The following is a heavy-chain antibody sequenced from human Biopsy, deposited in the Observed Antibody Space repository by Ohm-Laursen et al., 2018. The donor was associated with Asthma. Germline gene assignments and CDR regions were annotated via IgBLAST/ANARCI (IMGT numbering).Heavy chain of an antibody. Sequence: SLRLSCAASGFAFRDFNINWVRQAPGKGLQWIASINSAGSYIYYADSVKGRFTISRDNAKNSLYLQMNSLRAEDTAVYYCARGDSSGWSHYYFDYWGQGTLVTVSS. D-gene: IGHD6-19*01. CDR1: GFAFRDFN. V-gene: IGHV3-21*04. CDR2: INSAGSYI. J-gene: IGHJ4*02. CDR3: ARGDSSGWSHYYFDY.